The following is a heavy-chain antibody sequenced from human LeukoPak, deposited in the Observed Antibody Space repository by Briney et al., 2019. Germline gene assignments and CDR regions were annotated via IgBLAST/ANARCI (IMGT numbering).Heavy chain of an antibody. V-gene: IGHV3-21*01. D-gene: IGHD1-26*01. CDR1: EFTFSTYS. CDR2: ISSGSTYI. J-gene: IGHJ5*02. CDR3: ARERPWAVSSYLLGGFDP. Sequence: GGSLRLSCAASEFTFSTYSMNWVRQAPGKGLEWVSSISSGSTYIYYADSVKGRFTISRDNAKNSLYLQMNSLRAEDTAVYYCARERPWAVSSYLLGGFDPWGQGTLVTVSS.